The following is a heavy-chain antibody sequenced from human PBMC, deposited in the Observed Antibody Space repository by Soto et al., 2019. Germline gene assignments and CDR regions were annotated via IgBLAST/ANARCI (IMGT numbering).Heavy chain of an antibody. CDR1: GCSISSGGYS. J-gene: IGHJ4*02. V-gene: IGHV4-30-2*01. Sequence: PXETLSLTCAVAGCSISSGGYSWSWIRQPPGKGLEWIGYIYHSGSTYYNPSLKSRVTISVDRSKNQFSLKLSSVTAADTAVYYCARAEGVWTGFDYWGQGTLVTVPQ. D-gene: IGHD3-10*01. CDR2: IYHSGST. CDR3: ARAEGVWTGFDY.